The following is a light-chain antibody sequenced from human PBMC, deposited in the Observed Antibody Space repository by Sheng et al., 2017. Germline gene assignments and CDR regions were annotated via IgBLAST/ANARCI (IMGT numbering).Light chain of an antibody. J-gene: IGLJ1*01. CDR1: STNTGTNT. V-gene: IGLV1-44*01. CDR3: AAWDDSLDGYV. CDR2: SND. Sequence: QSVLTQPPSVSAAPGRGSRFFVSGTSTNTGTNTVNWYRQLPSAAPKLLIYSNDQRPSGVPDRFSGSKSGTSASLAISGLQSEDEADYYCAAWDDSLDGYVFGTATKVIVL.